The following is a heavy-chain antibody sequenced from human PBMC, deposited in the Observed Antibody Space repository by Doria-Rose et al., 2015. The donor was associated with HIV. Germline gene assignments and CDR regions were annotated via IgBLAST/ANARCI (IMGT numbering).Heavy chain of an antibody. V-gene: IGHV4-39*01. D-gene: IGHD6-25*01. Sequence: QVQLQESGPGLVKPSETLSLTCTVSGCSVASGTPHWYWIRQTPGKCLEWIGTIYYSVTTYYNPVVRCLVTISLHTSKNQYSLKLISVTAADTGVYYCAKQAVNWFDPWGQGTLVTVSS. CDR1: GCSVASGTPH. CDR2: IYYSVTT. CDR3: AKQAVNWFDP. J-gene: IGHJ5*02.